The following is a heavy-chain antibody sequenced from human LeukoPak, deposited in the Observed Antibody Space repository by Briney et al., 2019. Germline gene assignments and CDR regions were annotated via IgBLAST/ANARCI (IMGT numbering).Heavy chain of an antibody. CDR1: GFTFSTYA. V-gene: IGHV3-30-3*01. CDR3: ATNGGGYFDY. D-gene: IGHD3-10*01. J-gene: IGHJ4*02. Sequence: AGRSLRLSCAASGFTFSTYAVHWVRQAPGKGLEWVAVISYDGNDKYYADSVKGRFTISRDNAKNSLYLQMNSLRAEDTAVYYCATNGGGYFDYWGQGTLVTVSS. CDR2: ISYDGNDK.